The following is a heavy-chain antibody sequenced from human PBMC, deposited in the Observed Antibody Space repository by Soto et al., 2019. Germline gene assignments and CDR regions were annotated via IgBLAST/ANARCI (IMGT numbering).Heavy chain of an antibody. CDR1: GFSLTTTGVG. Sequence: QITLRESGPSLVKPTETLTLTCTFSGFSLTTTGVGVGWIRQPPGKALEWLAVVFWDDGERYSPPLKSRVTITKDTYKNQVVLRMTNMDPVDTATYYCTQIYGSGRWGWYFHSWGQGTLVTVSS. D-gene: IGHD6-19*01. J-gene: IGHJ4*02. CDR2: VFWDDGE. CDR3: TQIYGSGRWGWYFHS. V-gene: IGHV2-5*02.